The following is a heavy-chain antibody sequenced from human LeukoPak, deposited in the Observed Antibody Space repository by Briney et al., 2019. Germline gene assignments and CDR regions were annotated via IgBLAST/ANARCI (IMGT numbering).Heavy chain of an antibody. CDR3: ARSGVATCHY. J-gene: IGHJ4*02. D-gene: IGHD3-10*01. CDR1: GFTFSDYA. Sequence: GWSLRLSCQASGFTFSDYAMSWIRPAPRKGLEWVSSINPDGGSSFADSVSGRPTISRDDSRSVVYLQMNTLSAEDTAVYYCARSGVATCHYWGQGILVTVSS. V-gene: IGHV3-23*01. CDR2: INPDGGS.